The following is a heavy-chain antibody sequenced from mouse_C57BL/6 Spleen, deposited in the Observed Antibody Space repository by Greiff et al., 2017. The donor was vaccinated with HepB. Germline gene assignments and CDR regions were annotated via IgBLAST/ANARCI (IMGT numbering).Heavy chain of an antibody. CDR2: IYPGSGST. CDR3: ARWTAQATCAMDY. D-gene: IGHD3-2*02. Sequence: QVQLQQPGAELVKPGASVKMSCKASGYTFTSYWITWVKQRPGQGLEWIGDIYPGSGSTNYNEKFKGKATLTVDTSSSTAYMQLSSLTSEDSAVYYCARWTAQATCAMDYWGQGTSVTVSS. V-gene: IGHV1-55*01. CDR1: GYTFTSYW. J-gene: IGHJ4*01.